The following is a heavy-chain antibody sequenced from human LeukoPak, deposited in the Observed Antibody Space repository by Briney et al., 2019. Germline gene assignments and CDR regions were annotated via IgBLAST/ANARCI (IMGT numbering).Heavy chain of an antibody. D-gene: IGHD2-15*01. CDR1: GFTFSSYS. CDR2: ISSSSSTI. V-gene: IGHV3-48*04. CDR3: ATCSGGSCYSFSFDY. J-gene: IGHJ4*02. Sequence: GGSLRLSCAASGFTFSSYSMDWVRQAPGKGLEWVSYISSSSSTIYYADSVKGRFTISRDNAKNSLYLQMNSLRAEDTAVYYCATCSGGSCYSFSFDYWGQGTLVTVSS.